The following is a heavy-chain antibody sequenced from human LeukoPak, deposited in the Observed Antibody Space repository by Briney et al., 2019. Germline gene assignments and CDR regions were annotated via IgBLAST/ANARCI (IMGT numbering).Heavy chain of an antibody. Sequence: PSETLSPTCTVSGGSIRSGDFYWSWIRQPPGKGLEWIGYIHHSGSTYYNPSLKSRVIISVDTSKNQFSLKLNSVTAADTAVYYCASYGSGSYRFDPWGQGTLVTVSS. V-gene: IGHV4-30-4*01. CDR2: IHHSGST. CDR1: GGSIRSGDFY. CDR3: ASYGSGSYRFDP. J-gene: IGHJ5*02. D-gene: IGHD3-10*01.